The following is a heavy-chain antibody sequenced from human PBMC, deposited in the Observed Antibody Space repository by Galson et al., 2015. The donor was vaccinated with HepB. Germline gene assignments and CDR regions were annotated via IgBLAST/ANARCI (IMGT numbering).Heavy chain of an antibody. Sequence: SLRLSCAASGFTFSTYTMHWVRQAPGKGLEWVALIRYDGSNKYYADSVMGRFTISRDNSKNTLYLQMNSLRAEDTAVYYCARDLFPMLVVVISNAFDLWGQGTMVTVSS. CDR2: IRYDGSNK. V-gene: IGHV3-30*02. J-gene: IGHJ3*01. D-gene: IGHD3-22*01. CDR1: GFTFSTYT. CDR3: ARDLFPMLVVVISNAFDL.